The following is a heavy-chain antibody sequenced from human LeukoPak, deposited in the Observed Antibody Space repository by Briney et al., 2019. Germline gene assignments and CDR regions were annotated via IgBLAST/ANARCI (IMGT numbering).Heavy chain of an antibody. D-gene: IGHD2-2*03. V-gene: IGHV4-38-2*01. CDR3: ARMDIVVVPAAIAGAFDI. Sequence: PSETLSLTXAVSGYSISSGYYWGWIRQPPGKGLEWIGSIYHSGSTYYNPSLKSRVTISVDTSKNQFSLKLSSVTAADTAVYYCARMDIVVVPAAIAGAFDIWGQGTMVTVSS. J-gene: IGHJ3*02. CDR2: IYHSGST. CDR1: GYSISSGYY.